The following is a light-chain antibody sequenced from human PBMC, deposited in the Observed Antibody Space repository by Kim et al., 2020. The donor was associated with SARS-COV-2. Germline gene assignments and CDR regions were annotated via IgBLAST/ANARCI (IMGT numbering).Light chain of an antibody. Sequence: VSPGERATLSCRASQSISDNLAWYQQKPGQAPRLLIYGAFTRATGIPARFSGSESGTEFTLTISSLQSEDFAIYYCQQYDNWPLTSGGGTKVDIK. CDR3: QQYDNWPLT. CDR2: GAF. J-gene: IGKJ4*01. CDR1: QSISDN. V-gene: IGKV3-15*01.